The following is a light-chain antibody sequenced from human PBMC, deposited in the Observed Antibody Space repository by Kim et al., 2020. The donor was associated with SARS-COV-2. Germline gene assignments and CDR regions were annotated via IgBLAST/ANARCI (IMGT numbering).Light chain of an antibody. J-gene: IGLJ3*02. V-gene: IGLV6-57*03. Sequence: KTVTISCARSSGSIASSYVHWYQQRPGSAPSTVIYDDNERPSGVPDRFSGSIDSSSNTASLTISGLWTEDEADYYCQSYDSSKDCVFGGGTQLTVL. CDR2: DDN. CDR1: SGSIASSY. CDR3: QSYDSSKDCV.